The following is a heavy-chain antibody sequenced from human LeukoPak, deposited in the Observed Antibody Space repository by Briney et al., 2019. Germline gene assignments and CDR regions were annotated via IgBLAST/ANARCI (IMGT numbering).Heavy chain of an antibody. Sequence: SVKVSCKTSGYTFTNFYMHWVRQAPGQGLEWMGGIIPIFGTANYAQKFQGRVTITADESTSTAYMELSSLRSEDTAVYYCARDNSPVRYNWNYKKLNYYGMDVWGQGTTVTVSS. CDR1: GYTFTNFY. V-gene: IGHV1-69*13. CDR3: ARDNSPVRYNWNYKKLNYYGMDV. CDR2: IIPIFGTA. J-gene: IGHJ6*02. D-gene: IGHD1-7*01.